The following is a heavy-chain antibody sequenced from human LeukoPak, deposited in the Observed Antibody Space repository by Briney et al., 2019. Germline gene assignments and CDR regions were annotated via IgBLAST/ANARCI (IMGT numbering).Heavy chain of an antibody. J-gene: IGHJ6*03. D-gene: IGHD6-13*01. CDR3: ARCGRSSWYRYYYYYYMDV. V-gene: IGHV4-31*03. Sequence: SQTLSLTCTVSGGSISSGGYYWSWIRQHPGKGLEWIGYIYYSGSTYYNPSLKSRVTISVDTSKNQLSLKLSSVTAADTAVYYCARCGRSSWYRYYYYYYMDVWGKGTTVTVSS. CDR2: IYYSGST. CDR1: GGSISSGGYY.